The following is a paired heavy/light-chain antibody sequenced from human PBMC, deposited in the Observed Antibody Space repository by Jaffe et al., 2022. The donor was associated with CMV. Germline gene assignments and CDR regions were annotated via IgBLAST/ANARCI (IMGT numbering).Light chain of an antibody. Sequence: SYELTQPPSVSVSPGQTASITCSGDKLGEKYACWYQQKPGQSPVLVIYQDTKRPSGIPERFSGSNSGNTATLTISGTQAMDEADYYCQAWVNNTCVVFGGGTKLTVL. V-gene: IGLV3-1*01. CDR1: KLGEKY. CDR2: QDT. J-gene: IGLJ2*01. CDR3: QAWVNNTCVV.
Heavy chain of an antibody. D-gene: IGHD2-21*02. Sequence: EVQLVESGGGLVKPGGSLRLSCAASGFTFSNAWMNWVRQAPGKGLEWVGRIKSKTDGGTTDYAAPVKGRFTISRDDSKNTLYLQMNSLKTEDTAVYYCTTFSYCGGDCSWTGYWYFDLWGRGTLVTVSS. CDR1: GFTFSNAW. J-gene: IGHJ2*01. CDR2: IKSKTDGGTT. CDR3: TTFSYCGGDCSWTGYWYFDL. V-gene: IGHV3-15*01.